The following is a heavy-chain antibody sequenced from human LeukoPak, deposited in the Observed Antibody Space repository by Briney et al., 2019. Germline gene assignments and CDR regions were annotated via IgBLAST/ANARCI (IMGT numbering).Heavy chain of an antibody. CDR1: GYTSTSYG. D-gene: IGHD6-13*01. Sequence: ASVKVSCKASGYTSTSYGISWVRQAPGQGLEWMGWISPYNGNTNYAQKLQGRVTMTTDTSTSTAYMELRSLRSDDTAVYYCAREYSSGWYPYWGQGTLVTVSS. V-gene: IGHV1-18*04. J-gene: IGHJ4*02. CDR2: ISPYNGNT. CDR3: AREYSSGWYPY.